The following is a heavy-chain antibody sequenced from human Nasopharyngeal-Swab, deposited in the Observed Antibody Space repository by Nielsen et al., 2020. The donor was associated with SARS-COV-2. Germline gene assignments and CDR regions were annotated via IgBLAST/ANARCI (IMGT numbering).Heavy chain of an antibody. CDR2: ISGGGDFI. CDR3: ARERYSSSWYFDY. J-gene: IGHJ4*02. CDR1: GFRFSDYS. V-gene: IGHV3-21*01. D-gene: IGHD6-13*01. Sequence: GGSLRLSCAASGFRFSDYSMNWVRQAPGKGPEWVSLISGGGDFIYYADSVKGRFTISRDNARNSLYLQMNSLRAEDTAIYYCARERYSSSWYFDYWGQGTLVTVSS.